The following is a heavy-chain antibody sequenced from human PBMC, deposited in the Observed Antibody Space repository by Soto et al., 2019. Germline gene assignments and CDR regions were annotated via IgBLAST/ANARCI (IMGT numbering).Heavy chain of an antibody. CDR3: ARKYSYGSGTYLFYFDY. D-gene: IGHD3-10*01. Sequence: EVQLLESGGALVQPGGSLRLSCAASGFTFSNYVMSWVRQAPGKGLDWISTITYSGGTTHYADSVKGRFTVSRDNSKNTLYLQVNSLRADDTAVYYCARKYSYGSGTYLFYFDYWGQGTLVTVSS. V-gene: IGHV3-23*01. CDR2: ITYSGGTT. J-gene: IGHJ4*02. CDR1: GFTFSNYV.